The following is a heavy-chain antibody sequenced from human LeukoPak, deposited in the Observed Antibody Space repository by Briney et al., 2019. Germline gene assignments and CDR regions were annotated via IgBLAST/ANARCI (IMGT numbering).Heavy chain of an antibody. CDR1: GFTFSDYY. J-gene: IGHJ6*02. Sequence: GGSLRLSCAASGFTFSDYYMSWIRQAPGKGLEWVSYISSSGSTIYYADSVKGRFTISRDNAKNSLYLQMNSLRAEDTAVYYCARDPAGGAMVPRDYGMDVWGQGTTVTVSS. V-gene: IGHV3-11*01. CDR3: ARDPAGGAMVPRDYGMDV. D-gene: IGHD5-18*01. CDR2: ISSSGSTI.